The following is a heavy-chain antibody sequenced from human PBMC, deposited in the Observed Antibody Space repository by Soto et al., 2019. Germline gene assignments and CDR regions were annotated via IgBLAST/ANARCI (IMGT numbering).Heavy chain of an antibody. CDR1: GGSISSEGYY. Sequence: QVQLQESGPGLVKPSQTLSLTCSLSGGSISSEGYYWTWIRQHPGRGLEWIGDFYYDGTTSYSPSLKSRLTISIDTSNNHFYLRLTSVTAADTAVYYSARRHDILTGSDSFDVWGRGTMVNVSS. CDR3: ARRHDILTGSDSFDV. CDR2: FYYDGTT. J-gene: IGHJ3*01. D-gene: IGHD3-9*01. V-gene: IGHV4-31*03.